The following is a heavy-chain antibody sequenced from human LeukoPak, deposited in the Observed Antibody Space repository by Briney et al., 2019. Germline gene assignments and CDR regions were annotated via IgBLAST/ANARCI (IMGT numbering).Heavy chain of an antibody. Sequence: SETLSLTCTVSGGSISSYYLSWIRQPPGKGLEWIGYIYYSGSTNYNPSLKSRVTISVDTSKNQFSLKLSSVTAADTAVYYCARVHSSSWYVGYYGMDVWGQGTTVTVSS. J-gene: IGHJ6*02. CDR3: ARVHSSSWYVGYYGMDV. CDR2: IYYSGST. CDR1: GGSISSYY. D-gene: IGHD6-13*01. V-gene: IGHV4-59*01.